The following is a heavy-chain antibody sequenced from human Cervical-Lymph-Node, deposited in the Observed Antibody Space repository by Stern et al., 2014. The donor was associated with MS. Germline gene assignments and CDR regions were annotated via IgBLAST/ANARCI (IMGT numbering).Heavy chain of an antibody. J-gene: IGHJ6*02. CDR2: INAGNGNT. CDR3: ALRLVPAPYYYYGMDV. V-gene: IGHV1-3*01. Sequence: QDQLVQSGAEVKKPGASVKVSCKASGYTFTSYAMHWVRQAPGQRLEWMGWINAGNGNTKYSQKFQGRVTITRDTSASTAYMELSSLRSEDTAVYYCALRLVPAPYYYYGMDVWGQGTTVTVSS. CDR1: GYTFTSYA. D-gene: IGHD6-6*01.